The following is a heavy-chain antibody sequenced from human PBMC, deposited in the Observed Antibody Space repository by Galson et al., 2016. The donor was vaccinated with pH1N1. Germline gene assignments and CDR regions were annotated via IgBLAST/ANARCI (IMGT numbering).Heavy chain of an antibody. Sequence: SETLSLTCTVYGGPFSDYYWSWIRQPPGKGLEWIGEVNPSGSTIYNPSLNSRVIVSADTSRNQFSLKLTSVTAADTAVYFCARVDFGGKLGDWGQGTQVTVSS. CDR3: ARVDFGGKLGD. V-gene: IGHV4-34*01. CDR1: GGPFSDYY. CDR2: VNPSGST. J-gene: IGHJ4*02. D-gene: IGHD3-10*01.